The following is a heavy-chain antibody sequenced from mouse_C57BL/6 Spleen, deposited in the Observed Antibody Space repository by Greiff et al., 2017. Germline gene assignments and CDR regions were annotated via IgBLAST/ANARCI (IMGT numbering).Heavy chain of an antibody. Sequence: EVKLVESGGGLVKPGGSLKLSCAASGFTFSDYGMHWVRQAPEKGLEWVAYISSGSSTIYYADTVKGRFTISRDNAKNTLFLQMTSLRSEDTAMYYCARPYYGRGYYAMDYWGQGTSVTVSS. D-gene: IGHD1-1*01. CDR3: ARPYYGRGYYAMDY. V-gene: IGHV5-17*01. CDR2: ISSGSSTI. J-gene: IGHJ4*01. CDR1: GFTFSDYG.